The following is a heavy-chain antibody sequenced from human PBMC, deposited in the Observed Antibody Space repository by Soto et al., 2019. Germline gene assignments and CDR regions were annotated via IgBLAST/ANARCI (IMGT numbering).Heavy chain of an antibody. CDR1: GYTFTIYG. D-gene: IGHD4-17*01. CDR3: ARAGFYGDDDY. V-gene: IGHV1-18*04. Sequence: ASVKVSCKASGYTFTIYGISGVRQAPVQGREWMGWISAYNGNTNYAQKLQGRVTMTTDTSTSTAYMELRSLRSDDTAVYYCARAGFYGDDDYLGQGTLVTVSS. CDR2: ISAYNGNT. J-gene: IGHJ4*02.